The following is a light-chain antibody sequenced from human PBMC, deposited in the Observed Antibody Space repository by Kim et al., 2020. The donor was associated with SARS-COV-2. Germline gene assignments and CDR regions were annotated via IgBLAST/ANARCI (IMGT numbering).Light chain of an antibody. CDR1: NIGRKS. CDR2: YDS. Sequence: APGKTARITCGGNNIGRKSVHWYQQKPGQAPVLVIYYDSDRPSGIPERFFGSNSVNTATLTISRVEAGDEADYYCQVWDSSSDHVVFGGGTQLTVL. CDR3: QVWDSSSDHVV. J-gene: IGLJ2*01. V-gene: IGLV3-21*04.